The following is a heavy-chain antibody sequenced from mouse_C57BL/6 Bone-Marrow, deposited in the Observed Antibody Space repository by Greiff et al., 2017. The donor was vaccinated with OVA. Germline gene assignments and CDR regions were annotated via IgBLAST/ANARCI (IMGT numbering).Heavy chain of an antibody. Sequence: EVHLVESGGGLVKPGGSLKLSCAASGFTFSSYAMSWVRQTPEKRLEWVATISDGGSYTSYPDNVKGRFTISRDNAKNNLYLQMSHLKSEDTAMYYCARAATGYFDVWGTGTTVTVSS. V-gene: IGHV5-4*01. CDR2: ISDGGSYT. CDR1: GFTFSSYA. D-gene: IGHD1-1*01. J-gene: IGHJ1*03. CDR3: ARAATGYFDV.